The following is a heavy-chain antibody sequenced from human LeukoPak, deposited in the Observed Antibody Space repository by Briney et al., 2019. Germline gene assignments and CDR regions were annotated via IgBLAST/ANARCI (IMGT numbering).Heavy chain of an antibody. J-gene: IGHJ5*02. V-gene: IGHV4-61*02. D-gene: IGHD3-10*01. CDR2: IYTSGST. CDR1: GGSISSGSYY. Sequence: SETLSLTCTVCGGSISSGSYYWSWIRQPAGKGLEWIGRIYTSGSTNYNPSLKSRVTISVDTSKNQFSLKLSSVTAADTAVYYCARDGSGRYNWFDPWGQGTLVTVSS. CDR3: ARDGSGRYNWFDP.